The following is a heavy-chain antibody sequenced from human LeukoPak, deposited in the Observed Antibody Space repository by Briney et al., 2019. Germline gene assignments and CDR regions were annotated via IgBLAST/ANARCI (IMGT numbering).Heavy chain of an antibody. CDR2: ISSSSSTI. V-gene: IGHV3-48*04. J-gene: IGHJ4*02. CDR3: ARDGVYGSGDY. D-gene: IGHD3-10*01. CDR1: GFTFSSYS. Sequence: GGSLRLSCAASGFTFSSYSMNWVRQAPGKGLEWVSYISSSSSTIYYADSVKGRFTISRDNAKNSLYLQMNSLRAEDTAVYYCARDGVYGSGDYWGQGTLVTVSS.